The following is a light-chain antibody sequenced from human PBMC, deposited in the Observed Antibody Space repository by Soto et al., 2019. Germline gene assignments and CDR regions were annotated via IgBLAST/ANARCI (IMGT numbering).Light chain of an antibody. Sequence: EIVLTQSPCTLSFSPLERSTLSCRASQSVNSYLAWYQQKPGQAPRLLIYGASSRATGIPDRFSGSGSGTDFTLTFSRLDPEDFAVYYCQQYGSSPWTFGQGTKVDIK. CDR1: QSVNSY. CDR2: GAS. CDR3: QQYGSSPWT. J-gene: IGKJ1*01. V-gene: IGKV3-20*01.